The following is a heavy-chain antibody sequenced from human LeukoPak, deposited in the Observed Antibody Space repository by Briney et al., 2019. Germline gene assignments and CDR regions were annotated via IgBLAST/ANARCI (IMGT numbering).Heavy chain of an antibody. D-gene: IGHD2-15*01. J-gene: IGHJ4*02. V-gene: IGHV1-18*01. CDR3: ARWDPNDIIDY. Sequence: ASVKVSCKSSGYTFTSYGISWVRQAPGQGLEWMGWISAYNGNTNYAQKLQGRVTMTTDTSTSTAYMELWSLRSDDTAVYYCARWDPNDIIDYWGQGTLVTVSS. CDR2: ISAYNGNT. CDR1: GYTFTSYG.